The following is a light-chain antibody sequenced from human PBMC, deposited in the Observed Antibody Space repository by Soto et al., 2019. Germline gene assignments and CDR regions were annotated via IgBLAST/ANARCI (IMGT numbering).Light chain of an antibody. V-gene: IGKV3-11*01. CDR3: QQRSNWPRGT. CDR1: QRVSSY. Sequence: EIVLTQSPATLSLSPGERATLSCRASQRVSSYLAWYQQKPGQAPRLLIHDASNRATGIPARFSGSGSGTDFTLTIISLEPEDSAVYYCQQRSNWPRGTFGQGTRVEIK. J-gene: IGKJ2*02. CDR2: DAS.